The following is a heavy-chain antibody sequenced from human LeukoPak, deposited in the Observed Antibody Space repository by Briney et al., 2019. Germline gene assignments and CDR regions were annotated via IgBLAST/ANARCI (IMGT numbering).Heavy chain of an antibody. Sequence: GGSLRLSCAASGFTFSSYAMSWVRQAPGKGLEWVSAISGSGGSTYYAESVRGRFTISRDNSKNTLYLQMNSLRADDAAVYYCARAPVTSCRGAFCYPXDIXXQGTXVTVSS. V-gene: IGHV3-23*01. D-gene: IGHD2-15*01. J-gene: IGHJ4*02. CDR2: ISGSGGST. CDR1: GFTFSSYA. CDR3: ARAPVTSCRGAFCYPXDI.